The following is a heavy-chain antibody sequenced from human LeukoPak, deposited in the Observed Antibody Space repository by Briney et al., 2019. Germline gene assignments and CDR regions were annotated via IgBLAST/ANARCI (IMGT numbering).Heavy chain of an antibody. D-gene: IGHD4-23*01. CDR3: ARVTLPLIWFDP. V-gene: IGHV1-69*01. CDR2: IIPIFCTA. Sequence: KVSCKASGGTFSSYAISWVGQAPGQGVEWMGGIIPIFCTANYAQKFQGRVTITADESTSTAYMELSSLRSEDTAVYYCARVTLPLIWFDPWGQGTLVTVSS. CDR1: GGTFSSYA. J-gene: IGHJ5*02.